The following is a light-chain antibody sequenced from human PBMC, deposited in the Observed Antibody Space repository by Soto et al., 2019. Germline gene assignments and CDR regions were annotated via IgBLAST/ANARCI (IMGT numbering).Light chain of an antibody. CDR3: QQYGSSPRT. CDR1: QSISSSY. Sequence: EIVLTQSPPTLSLSPGQRATISCWASQSISSSYLAWYQQKSGQAPRLLIYATSSRATGIPDRFSGSGSVTDFTLTISRLEPEDFAVYFCQQYGSSPRTFGQGTKVDIK. V-gene: IGKV3-20*01. J-gene: IGKJ1*01. CDR2: ATS.